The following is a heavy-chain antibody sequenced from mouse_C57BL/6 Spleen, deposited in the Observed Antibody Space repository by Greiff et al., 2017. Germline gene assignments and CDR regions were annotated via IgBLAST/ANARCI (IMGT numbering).Heavy chain of an antibody. CDR3: ARSTMITYYFDY. V-gene: IGHV5-4*03. CDR1: GFTFSSYA. CDR2: ISDGGSYT. D-gene: IGHD2-4*01. J-gene: IGHJ2*01. Sequence: EVMLVESGGGSVKPGGSLKLSCAASGFTFSSYAMSWVRQTPEKRLEWVATISDGGSYTYYPDNVKGRFTISRDNAKNNLYLQMSHLKSEDTAMYYCARSTMITYYFDYWGQGTTLTVSS.